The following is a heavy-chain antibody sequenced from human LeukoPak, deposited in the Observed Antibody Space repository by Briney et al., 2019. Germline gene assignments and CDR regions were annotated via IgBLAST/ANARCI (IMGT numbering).Heavy chain of an antibody. J-gene: IGHJ4*02. CDR1: GGSFSGYY. CDR3: ARTNPGIAVAGQAGRFDY. V-gene: IGHV4-34*01. D-gene: IGHD6-19*01. Sequence: SETLSLACAVYGGSFSGYYWSWIRQPPGKGLEWMGEINHSGSTNYNPSLKSRVTISVDTSKNQFSLKLSSVTAADTAVYYCARTNPGIAVAGQAGRFDYWGQGTLVTVSS. CDR2: INHSGST.